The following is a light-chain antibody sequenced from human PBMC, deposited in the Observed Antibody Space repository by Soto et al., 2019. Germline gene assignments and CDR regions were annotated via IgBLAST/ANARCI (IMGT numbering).Light chain of an antibody. CDR2: ESS. J-gene: IGKJ1*01. V-gene: IGKV3-11*01. CDR1: QNVANY. CDR3: QHRSNWPQT. Sequence: VLAQSPATGCLSHGERATLSCISIQNVANYFVWYRHLPGQSPRLLIFESSNGATGIAAWFSGSGSGTHFTLTISTLQPEHFAVYYCQHRSNWPQTFRQGTKVDI.